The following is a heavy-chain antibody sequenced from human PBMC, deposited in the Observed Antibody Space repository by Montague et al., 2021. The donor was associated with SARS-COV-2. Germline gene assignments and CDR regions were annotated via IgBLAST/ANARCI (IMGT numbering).Heavy chain of an antibody. Sequence: SETLSLTCTVSGGSISSSSYYWGWIRQPPGKGLEWIGSIYYSGSTYYXPSLKSRVTISVDTSKNQFSLKLSSVTAADTAVYYCARVGRQQLVRLSGMDVWGQGNTVTVSS. CDR2: IYYSGST. CDR3: ARVGRQQLVRLSGMDV. J-gene: IGHJ6*02. V-gene: IGHV4-39*07. D-gene: IGHD6-13*01. CDR1: GGSISSSSYY.